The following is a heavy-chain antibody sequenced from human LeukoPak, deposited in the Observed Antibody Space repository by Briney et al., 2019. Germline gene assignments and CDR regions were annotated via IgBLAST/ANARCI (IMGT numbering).Heavy chain of an antibody. J-gene: IGHJ3*02. CDR3: ARDRGSQFNDAFDI. D-gene: IGHD1-26*01. CDR1: GGSISSYY. CDR2: IYYSGST. Sequence: SETLSLTCTVSGGSISSYYWSWIRQPPGKGLEWIGNIYYSGSTNYNPSLKSRVTISVDTSKNQFSLKLSSVTAADTAVYYCARDRGSQFNDAFDIWGQGTMVTVSS. V-gene: IGHV4-59*01.